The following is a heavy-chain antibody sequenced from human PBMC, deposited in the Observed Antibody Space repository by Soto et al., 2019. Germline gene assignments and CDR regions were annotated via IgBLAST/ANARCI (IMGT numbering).Heavy chain of an antibody. J-gene: IGHJ4*02. CDR3: AKGSIVAAVS. CDR2: ISWNSGSI. Sequence: EVQLVESGGGLVQPGRSLRLSCAASGFTFDDYAMHWVRQAPGKGLEWVSGISWNSGSIGYADSVKGRFTISRDNAKNSLYLQMNSLRAEDTALYYCAKGSIVAAVSWGQGTLVTVSS. V-gene: IGHV3-9*01. D-gene: IGHD6-13*01. CDR1: GFTFDDYA.